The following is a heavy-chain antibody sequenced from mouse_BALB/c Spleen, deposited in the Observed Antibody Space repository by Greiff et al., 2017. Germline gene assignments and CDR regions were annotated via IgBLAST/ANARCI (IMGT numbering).Heavy chain of an antibody. J-gene: IGHJ2*01. CDR1: GYTFTSYW. Sequence: VQLQQSGAELAKPGASVKMSCKASGYTFTSYWMHWVKQRPGQGLEWIGYINPSTGYTEYNQKFKDKATLTADKSSSTAYMQLSSLTSEDSAVYYCARDYYGSNYWGQGTTLTVSS. CDR3: ARDYYGSNY. V-gene: IGHV1-7*01. D-gene: IGHD1-1*01. CDR2: INPSTGYT.